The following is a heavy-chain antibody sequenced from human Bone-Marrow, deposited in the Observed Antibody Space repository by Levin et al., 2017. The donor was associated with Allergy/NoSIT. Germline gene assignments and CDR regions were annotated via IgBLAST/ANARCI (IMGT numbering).Heavy chain of an antibody. CDR2: IKPDGSEK. Sequence: GGSLRLSCTGSGFTFSGYWLTWIRQAPGKGLEWVANIKPDGSEKYFVDSLEGRCTLSRDNAKNSVYLEMSSLRAEETAVYFGGWSKCRYHYMDVWGNWTTVTVSS. D-gene: IGHD2-2*01. CDR1: GFTFSGYW. V-gene: IGHV3-7*04. J-gene: IGHJ6*03. CDR3: GWSKCRYHYMDV.